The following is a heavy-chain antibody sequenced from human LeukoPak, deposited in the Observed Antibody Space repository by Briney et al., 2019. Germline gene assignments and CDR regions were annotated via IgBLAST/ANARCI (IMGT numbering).Heavy chain of an antibody. CDR2: ISYDGSNK. J-gene: IGHJ4*02. D-gene: IGHD1-26*01. Sequence: PGRSLRLSCAASGFTFRSYAMHWVRQAPGKGLEWVAVISYDGSNKYYADSVKGRYTISRDNSKDTPYLQINSLRAEDTAVYYCAKGDTTWELPQDYWGQGTLVTVSS. CDR3: AKGDTTWELPQDY. V-gene: IGHV3-30*04. CDR1: GFTFRSYA.